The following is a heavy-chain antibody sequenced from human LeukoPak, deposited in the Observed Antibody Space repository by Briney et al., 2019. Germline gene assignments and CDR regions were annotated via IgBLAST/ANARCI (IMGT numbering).Heavy chain of an antibody. J-gene: IGHJ4*02. CDR3: ARPSSDTAIDY. Sequence: SETLSLTCTVSGGSISSSSYYWGWIRQPPGKGLEWIGSIYYSGSTYYNPSLKSRVTISVDTSKNQFSLKLSSVTAADTAVYYCARPSSDTAIDYWGQGTLSPSPQ. V-gene: IGHV4-39*01. D-gene: IGHD5-18*01. CDR2: IYYSGST. CDR1: GGSISSSSYY.